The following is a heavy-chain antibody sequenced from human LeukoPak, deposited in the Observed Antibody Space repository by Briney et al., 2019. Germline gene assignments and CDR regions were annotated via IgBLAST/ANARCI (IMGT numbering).Heavy chain of an antibody. D-gene: IGHD2-21*01. V-gene: IGHV3-23*01. CDR1: GFTFSNYA. J-gene: IGHJ4*02. Sequence: GGSLRLSCAASGFTFSNYAMPWVRQAPGKGLEWVSTISGSGDSTYYSDSVKGRFTISRDNSENTLYLQMDSLRGEDTAVYYCAKDFRIGYSAHFDYWGQGALVTVSS. CDR2: ISGSGDST. CDR3: AKDFRIGYSAHFDY.